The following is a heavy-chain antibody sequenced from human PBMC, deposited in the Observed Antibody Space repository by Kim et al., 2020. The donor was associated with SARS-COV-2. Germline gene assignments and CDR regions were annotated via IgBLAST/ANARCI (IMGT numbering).Heavy chain of an antibody. CDR1: GGSISSGGYY. V-gene: IGHV4-31*03. D-gene: IGHD1-26*01. Sequence: SETLSLTCTVSGGSISSGGYYWSWIRQHPGKGLEWIGYIYYSGSTYYNPSLKSRVTISVDTSKNQFSLKLSSVTAADTAVYYCASQAQVGAALNYFQHWGQGTLVTVSS. J-gene: IGHJ1*01. CDR3: ASQAQVGAALNYFQH. CDR2: IYYSGST.